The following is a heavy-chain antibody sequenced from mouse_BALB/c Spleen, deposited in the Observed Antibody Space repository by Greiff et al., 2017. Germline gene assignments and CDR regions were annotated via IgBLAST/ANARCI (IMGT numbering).Heavy chain of an antibody. Sequence: EVHLVESGGGLVQPGGSRKLSCAASGFTFSSFGMHWVRQAPEKGLEWVAYISSGSSTIYYADTVKGRFTISRDNPKNTLFLQMTSLRSEDTAMYYCAIEGNYRNGGGFDYWGQGTTLTVSS. D-gene: IGHD2-14*01. CDR3: AIEGNYRNGGGFDY. J-gene: IGHJ2*01. V-gene: IGHV5-17*02. CDR1: GFTFSSFG. CDR2: ISSGSSTI.